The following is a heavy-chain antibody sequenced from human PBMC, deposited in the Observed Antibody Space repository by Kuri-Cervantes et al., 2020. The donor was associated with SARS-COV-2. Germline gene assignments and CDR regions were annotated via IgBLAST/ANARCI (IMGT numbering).Heavy chain of an antibody. CDR1: GGSISSHY. J-gene: IGHJ5*02. CDR3: ARGVGGYCSSTSCYPYNWFDP. Sequence: SETLSLTCTVSGGSISSHYWSWIRQPPGKGLGWIGYIYYSGSTNYNPSLKSRVTISVDTSKNQFSLTLSSVTAADPAGYYCARGVGGYCSSTSCYPYNWFDPWGQGTLVTVSS. CDR2: IYYSGST. V-gene: IGHV4-59*08. D-gene: IGHD2-2*01.